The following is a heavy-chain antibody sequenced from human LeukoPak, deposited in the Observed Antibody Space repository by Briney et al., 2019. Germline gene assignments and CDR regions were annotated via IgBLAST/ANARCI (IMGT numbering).Heavy chain of an antibody. CDR3: ARGTQKIAESSYDC. CDR2: ISFDGSRQ. Sequence: GRSLRLSCAASGFTFSTCSLHWVRQAPGKGLEAVATISFDGSRQYYADTVKGRFTISRDNSKDTLYLQMSSLRAEDTAVYYCARGTQKIAESSYDCWGQGTLVTVSS. V-gene: IGHV3-30*15. J-gene: IGHJ4*02. CDR1: GFTFSTCS. D-gene: IGHD6-13*01.